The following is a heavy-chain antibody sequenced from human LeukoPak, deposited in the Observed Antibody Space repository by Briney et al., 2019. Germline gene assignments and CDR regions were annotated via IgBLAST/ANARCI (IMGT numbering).Heavy chain of an antibody. V-gene: IGHV3-30-3*01. CDR3: ARDLRITFFGVVTATGGLDS. J-gene: IGHJ4*02. Sequence: GRSLRLSCAASGFTFSNYAMHWVRQAPGKGLTWLAVISYDGTNKYYAASVKGRFTISRDNSNNMVYLEMDSLRFEDTALYYCARDLRITFFGVVTATGGLDSWGQGTLVTVSS. CDR1: GFTFSNYA. CDR2: ISYDGTNK. D-gene: IGHD3-3*01.